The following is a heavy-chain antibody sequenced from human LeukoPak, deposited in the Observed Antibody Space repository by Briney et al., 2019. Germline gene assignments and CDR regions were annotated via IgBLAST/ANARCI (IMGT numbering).Heavy chain of an antibody. Sequence: SETLSLTCAVYGGSFSGYYWSWIRQPPGKGLEWIGEINHSGSTNYNPSLKSRVTISVDTSKNQFSLKLSSVTAADTAVYYCARQVSAVEYQLLPYYFDYWGQGTLVTVSS. CDR3: ARQVSAVEYQLLPYYFDY. CDR1: GGSFSGYY. V-gene: IGHV4-34*01. D-gene: IGHD2-2*01. J-gene: IGHJ4*02. CDR2: INHSGST.